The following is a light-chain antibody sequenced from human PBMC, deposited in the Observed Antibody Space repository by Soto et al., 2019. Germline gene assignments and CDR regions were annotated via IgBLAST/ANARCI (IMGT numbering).Light chain of an antibody. J-gene: IGLJ1*01. Sequence: QSALTQPASVSGSLGQSITISCTGTTRDIAGYNYISWYQQLPGKAPKLMIYQVTIRPSGISNRFSGSKSGNTASLTISGLQAEDEADYYCSSFAGSNNFPYVFGTGTKVTVL. CDR1: TRDIAGYNY. V-gene: IGLV2-14*01. CDR2: QVT. CDR3: SSFAGSNNFPYV.